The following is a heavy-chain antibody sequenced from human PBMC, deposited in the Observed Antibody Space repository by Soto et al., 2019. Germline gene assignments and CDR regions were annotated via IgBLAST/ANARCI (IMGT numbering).Heavy chain of an antibody. CDR2: ISAYNGNT. CDR1: GYTFTSYG. J-gene: IGHJ4*02. V-gene: IGHV1-18*01. Sequence: GASVKVSCKASGYTFTSYGISWVRQAPGQGLEWMGWISAYNGNTNYAQKLQGRVTMTTDTSTSTAYMELRSLRSEDTAVYYCATKTFAHHRSFFDFWGQGTLVTVSS. CDR3: ATKTFAHHRSFFDF.